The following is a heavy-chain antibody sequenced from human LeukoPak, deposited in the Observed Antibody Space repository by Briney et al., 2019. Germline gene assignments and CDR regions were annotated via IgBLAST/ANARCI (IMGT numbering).Heavy chain of an antibody. Sequence: PGGSLRLSCAASGFTFSSYWMSWVRQAPGKGLEWVANIKQDGSEKYYVDSVKGRFTISRDNAKNSLYLQMNSLRAEDTAVYYCARDGVYCSSTSCGSYYYYGMDVWGQGTTVTASS. J-gene: IGHJ6*02. CDR2: IKQDGSEK. CDR1: GFTFSSYW. CDR3: ARDGVYCSSTSCGSYYYYGMDV. D-gene: IGHD2-2*01. V-gene: IGHV3-7*01.